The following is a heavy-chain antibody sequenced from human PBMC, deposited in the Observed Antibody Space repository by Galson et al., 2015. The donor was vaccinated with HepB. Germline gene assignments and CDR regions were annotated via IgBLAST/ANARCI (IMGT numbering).Heavy chain of an antibody. Sequence: ETLSLTCTVSGGSISSSSYYWGWIRQPPGKGLEWIGSIYYSGSTYYNPSLKSRVTISVDTSKNQFSLKLSSVTAADTAVYYCARTGGIDYYYYYMDVWGKGTTVTVSS. CDR3: ARTGGIDYYYYYMDV. D-gene: IGHD3-16*01. CDR1: GGSISSSSYY. CDR2: IYYSGST. V-gene: IGHV4-39*07. J-gene: IGHJ6*03.